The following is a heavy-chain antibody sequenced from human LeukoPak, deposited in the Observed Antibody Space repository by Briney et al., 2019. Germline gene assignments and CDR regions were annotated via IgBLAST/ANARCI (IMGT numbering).Heavy chain of an antibody. CDR2: INHRGSI. CDR1: GGSFSGYY. V-gene: IGHV4-34*01. D-gene: IGHD2-15*01. CDR3: ARGDPSRHCSGGSCYSVQLCFDY. J-gene: IGHJ4*02. Sequence: TPSETLSLTCAVYGGSFSGYYWSWIRQAPGKGLEWIGEINHRGSINFNPSLKSRVTISIDTSKSQFSLKLNSMTAADTALYYCARGDPSRHCSGGSCYSVQLCFDYWGQGTLVTVSS.